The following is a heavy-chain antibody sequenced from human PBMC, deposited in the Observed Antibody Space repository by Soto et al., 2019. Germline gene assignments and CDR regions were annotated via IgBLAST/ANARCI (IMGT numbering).Heavy chain of an antibody. V-gene: IGHV3-33*01. CDR2: IWYDGSNT. CDR1: GFIFRSYG. J-gene: IGHJ5*02. D-gene: IGHD6-19*01. CDR3: ASSAA. Sequence: PGGSLRLSXAASGFIFRSYGMHWVRQAPGKGLEWVAVIWYDGSNTYYADPVKGRFTISRDNSKNTLFLQMNSLRAEDTAVYYCASSAAWGRGTLVTVSS.